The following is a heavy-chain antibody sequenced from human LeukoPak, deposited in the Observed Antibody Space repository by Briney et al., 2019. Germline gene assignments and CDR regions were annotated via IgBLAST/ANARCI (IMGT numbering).Heavy chain of an antibody. V-gene: IGHV1-69*04. D-gene: IGHD3-22*01. CDR3: ARHDSSGYYWTRPHYYYGMDV. Sequence: SVKVSCKASGGTFSSYAISWVRQAPGQGLEWKGRIIPILGIANYAQKFQGRVTITADKSTSTAYMELSSLRSEDTAVYYCARHDSSGYYWTRPHYYYGMDVWGQGTTVTVSS. CDR2: IIPILGIA. J-gene: IGHJ6*02. CDR1: GGTFSSYA.